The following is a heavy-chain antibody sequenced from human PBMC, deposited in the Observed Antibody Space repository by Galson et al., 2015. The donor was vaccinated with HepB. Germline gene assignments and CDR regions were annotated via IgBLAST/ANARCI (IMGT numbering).Heavy chain of an antibody. V-gene: IGHV1-46*01. CDR2: INPSGGST. D-gene: IGHD3-3*01. CDR1: GYTFTSYY. Sequence: SVKVSCKASGYTFTSYYMHWVRQAPGQGLEWMGIINPSGGSTSYAQKFQGRVTMTRDTSTSTVYMELSSLRSEDTAVYYCARGERRPLGPITIFGGGGFDYWGQGTLVTVSS. CDR3: ARGERRPLGPITIFGGGGFDY. J-gene: IGHJ4*02.